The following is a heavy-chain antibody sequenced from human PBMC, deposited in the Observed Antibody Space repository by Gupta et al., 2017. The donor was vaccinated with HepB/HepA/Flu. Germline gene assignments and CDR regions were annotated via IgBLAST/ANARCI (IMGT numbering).Heavy chain of an antibody. J-gene: IGHJ6*02. CDR2: ISGDGGST. V-gene: IGHV3-43*02. Sequence: EVQLVESGGGVVQPGGSLRLSCAASGFTFDDYAMHWVRQAPGKGLEWVSLISGDGGSTYYADSVKGRFTISRDKSKNSLYLQMNSLRTEDTALYYCAKDMSSYYGSGEMDVWGQGTTVTVSS. D-gene: IGHD3-10*01. CDR3: AKDMSSYYGSGEMDV. CDR1: GFTFDDYA.